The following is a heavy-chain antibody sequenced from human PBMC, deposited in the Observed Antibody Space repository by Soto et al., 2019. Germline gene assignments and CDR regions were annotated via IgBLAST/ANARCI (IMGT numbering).Heavy chain of an antibody. CDR2: ISAYNGNT. J-gene: IGHJ4*02. Sequence: QVQLVQSGAEVKKPGASVKVSCKASGYTFTSYAISWVRQAPGQGLEWMGWISAYNGNTNYAQKLQGRVTMTTDTPTSTDYMKLRSLRSDDTAVYNSARDLPPVDYGGQGTLVTVSS. CDR1: GYTFTSYA. CDR3: ARDLPPVDY. V-gene: IGHV1-18*01.